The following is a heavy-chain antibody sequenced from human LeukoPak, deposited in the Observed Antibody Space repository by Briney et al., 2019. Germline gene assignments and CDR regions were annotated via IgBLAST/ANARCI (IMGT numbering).Heavy chain of an antibody. V-gene: IGHV3-53*01. CDR1: GFTVSSNY. Sequence: GGSLRLSCAASGFTVSSNYMSWVRQAPGKGLEWVSVIYSGGSTYYADSVKGRFTISRDNSKNTLYLQMNSLRAEDTAVYYCARGSTLAYCGGDCFNWFDPWGQGTLVTVSS. J-gene: IGHJ5*02. CDR2: IYSGGST. D-gene: IGHD2-21*02. CDR3: ARGSTLAYCGGDCFNWFDP.